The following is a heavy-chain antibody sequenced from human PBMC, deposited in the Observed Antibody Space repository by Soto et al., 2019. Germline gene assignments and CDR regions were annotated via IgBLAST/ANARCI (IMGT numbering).Heavy chain of an antibody. CDR1: DLSFSNAY. D-gene: IGHD2-15*01. V-gene: IGHV3-15*07. J-gene: IGHJ4*02. Sequence: EVQLVESGGGLVKPGESRRLSCAASDLSFSNAYINWVRQAPGKGLEWVGRIKSKTDGGTIDYAAPVKGRFIISRDDSSNTVYLQMNSLKTEDTAVYYCTTRGALGYWGQGTLVTVSS. CDR2: IKSKTDGGTI. CDR3: TTRGALGY.